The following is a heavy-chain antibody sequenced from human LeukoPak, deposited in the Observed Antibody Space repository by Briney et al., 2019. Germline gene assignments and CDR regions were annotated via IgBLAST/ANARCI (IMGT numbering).Heavy chain of an antibody. CDR1: GFTVSSNY. V-gene: IGHV3-53*01. CDR2: IYSGGST. J-gene: IGHJ4*02. D-gene: IGHD3-22*01. CDR3: ARGESYDSSGYDY. Sequence: GGSLRLSCAASGFTVSSNYMSWVRQAPGKGLEWVSVIYSGGSTYYADTVKGRLTISRDNSKNTLYLQMNSLRAEDTAVYYCARGESYDSSGYDYWGQGTLVTVSS.